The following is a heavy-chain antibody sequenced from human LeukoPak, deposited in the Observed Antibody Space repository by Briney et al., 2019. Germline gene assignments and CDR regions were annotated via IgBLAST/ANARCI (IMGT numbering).Heavy chain of an antibody. J-gene: IGHJ4*02. D-gene: IGHD3-10*01. Sequence: PGGSLRLSCAVSGFTFSAYSMNWVRQAPGKGLEWVSYISSSGTNIHYADSVEGRFTFSRDNAKNSLYLQMSSLRVEDTAVYFCAREEVRGYLDYWGQGILVTVSS. CDR2: ISSSGTNI. V-gene: IGHV3-48*01. CDR1: GFTFSAYS. CDR3: AREEVRGYLDY.